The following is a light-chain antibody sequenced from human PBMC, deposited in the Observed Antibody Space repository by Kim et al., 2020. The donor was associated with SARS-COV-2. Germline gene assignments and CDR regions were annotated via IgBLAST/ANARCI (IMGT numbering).Light chain of an antibody. CDR1: KRDVGGYNV. Sequence: QSITISCTGTKRDVGGYNVVSSYQQHPGKAPKLMIYAVSNRPSGVSNRYSGSKSGNTASLTISGLQAEDEADYSCSSYTGGTTLVVFGGGTQLTVL. J-gene: IGLJ2*01. CDR3: SSYTGGTTLVV. CDR2: AVS. V-gene: IGLV2-14*03.